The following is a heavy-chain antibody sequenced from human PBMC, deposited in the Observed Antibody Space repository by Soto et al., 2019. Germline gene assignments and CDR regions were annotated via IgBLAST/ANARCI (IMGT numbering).Heavy chain of an antibody. V-gene: IGHV4-30-4*01. CDR3: ATMGTPATGLYYFDY. Sequence: SETLSLTCTVSGGSISSGGYYWSWIRQPPGKGLEWIGFISYGGSTYYSASLKSRFTISVDTSKNQFSLNLSFVTAADTAVYYCATMGTPATGLYYFDYWGQGTLVTVSS. J-gene: IGHJ4*02. D-gene: IGHD1-7*01. CDR2: ISYGGST. CDR1: GGSISSGGYY.